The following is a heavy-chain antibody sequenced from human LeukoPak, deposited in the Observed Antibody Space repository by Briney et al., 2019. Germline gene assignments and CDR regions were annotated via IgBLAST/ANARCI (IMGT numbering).Heavy chain of an antibody. D-gene: IGHD1-26*01. CDR1: GYSVSSDYY. CDR2: IYHTGST. V-gene: IGHV4-38-2*01. J-gene: IGHJ4*02. CDR3: ASVMLGIVGATIGYFDY. Sequence: PSETLSLTCSFSGYSVSSDYYWSWIRQPPGKGLEWIGSIYHTGSTYYNPSLKSRVTISVDTSKNQFSLKLSSVTAADTAVYYCASVMLGIVGATIGYFDYWGQGTLVTVSS.